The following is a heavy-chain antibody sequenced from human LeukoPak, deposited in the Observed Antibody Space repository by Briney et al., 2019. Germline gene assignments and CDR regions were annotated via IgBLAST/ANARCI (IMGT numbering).Heavy chain of an antibody. D-gene: IGHD1-26*01. Sequence: GGSLRHSCAASGFTFSSYSMNWVRQAPGQGLEWVSYISSSGSTIYYADSVKGRFTISRDNAKNSLYLQMNSLRDEDTAVYYCARDPIVGATTFDYWGQGTLVTVSS. CDR2: ISSSGSTI. CDR3: ARDPIVGATTFDY. CDR1: GFTFSSYS. J-gene: IGHJ4*02. V-gene: IGHV3-48*02.